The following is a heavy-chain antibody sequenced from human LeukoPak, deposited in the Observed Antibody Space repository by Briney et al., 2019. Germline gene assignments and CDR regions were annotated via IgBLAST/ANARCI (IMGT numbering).Heavy chain of an antibody. Sequence: GGSLRLSCAASGFTFSSYAMHWVRQAPGKGLEWVANIKEDGSEKYYVDSVKGRFTISRDNAKESLYLQMNSLRAEDTAVYYCATDIDYWGQGTLVTVSS. CDR3: ATDIDY. CDR1: GFTFSSYA. J-gene: IGHJ4*02. V-gene: IGHV3-7*01. CDR2: IKEDGSEK.